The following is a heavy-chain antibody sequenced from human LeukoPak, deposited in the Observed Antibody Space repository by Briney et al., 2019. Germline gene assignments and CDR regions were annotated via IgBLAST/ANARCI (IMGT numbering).Heavy chain of an antibody. V-gene: IGHV1-69*02. CDR3: ARAGFTNYDLWSGYHFDY. CDR2: IIPILGIA. D-gene: IGHD3-3*01. Sequence: SVKVSCKASGGTFSSYTISWVRQAPGQGLECMGRIIPILGIANYAQNFQGRVTITADKSTSTAYMELSSLRSEDTAVYYYARAGFTNYDLWSGYHFDYWGQGTLVTVSS. J-gene: IGHJ4*02. CDR1: GGTFSSYT.